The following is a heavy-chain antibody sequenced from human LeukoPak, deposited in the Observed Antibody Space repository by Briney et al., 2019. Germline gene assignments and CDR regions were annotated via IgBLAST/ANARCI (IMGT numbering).Heavy chain of an antibody. Sequence: GGSLRLSCAASGFTSSSFGMHWVRQAPGKGLEWVAFIQYDAGNRQYADSVKGRFTISRDNSKNTLYMQMNSLTAEDTAVYYCAKSFTGSYLDYFDYWGQGTLVTVSS. CDR2: IQYDAGNR. CDR1: GFTSSSFG. D-gene: IGHD1-26*01. J-gene: IGHJ4*02. V-gene: IGHV3-30*02. CDR3: AKSFTGSYLDYFDY.